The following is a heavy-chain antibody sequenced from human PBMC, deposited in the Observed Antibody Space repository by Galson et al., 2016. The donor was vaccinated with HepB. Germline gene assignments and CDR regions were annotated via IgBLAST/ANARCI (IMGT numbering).Heavy chain of an antibody. CDR3: ARHRFYSYGLDE. V-gene: IGHV2-70*04. Sequence: PALVKPTQTLTLPCTLSEFSLSTSGMRVSWIRQPPGKALEWLARIHWDDDKFYSTSLKTRLTISKDTSKNQVVLTMTNMDPVDTATYYCARHRFYSYGLDEWGQGTLVTVSS. CDR1: EFSLSTSGMR. CDR2: IHWDDDK. D-gene: IGHD5-18*01. J-gene: IGHJ4*02.